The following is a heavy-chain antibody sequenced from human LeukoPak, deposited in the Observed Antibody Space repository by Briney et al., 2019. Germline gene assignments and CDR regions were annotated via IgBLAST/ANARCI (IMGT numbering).Heavy chain of an antibody. J-gene: IGHJ1*01. CDR1: GFTVSSNY. V-gene: IGHV3-15*01. CDR2: IKRETDGGTI. Sequence: GGSLRLSCAASGFTVSSNYMSWVRQAPGKGLEWLGRIKRETDGGTIDYAAPVKGRFTISRDDSRNTLYLQMNSLKIEDTAVYYCTTDRYYDNSELQFQHWGQGTLVTVSS. D-gene: IGHD3-22*01. CDR3: TTDRYYDNSELQFQH.